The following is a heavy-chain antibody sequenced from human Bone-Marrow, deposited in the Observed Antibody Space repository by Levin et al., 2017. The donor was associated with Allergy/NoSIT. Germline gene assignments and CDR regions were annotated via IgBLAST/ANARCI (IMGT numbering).Heavy chain of an antibody. D-gene: IGHD5-12*01. Sequence: GGSLRLSCVTSGFSFDAYAIHWVRQRPGKGLEWVSGISWNSGGIDYAGSVKGRFTISRDNAKNSVYLQMNSLRPEDTALYYCAKVQRGYSYAPYYGMDVWGQGTTVTVSS. J-gene: IGHJ6*02. CDR2: ISWNSGGI. CDR3: AKVQRGYSYAPYYGMDV. CDR1: GFSFDAYA. V-gene: IGHV3-9*01.